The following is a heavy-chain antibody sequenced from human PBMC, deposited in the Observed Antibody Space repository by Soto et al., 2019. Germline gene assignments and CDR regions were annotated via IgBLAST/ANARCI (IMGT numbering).Heavy chain of an antibody. CDR1: GFTFSGYG. D-gene: IGHD6-13*01. J-gene: IGHJ4*02. CDR2: IWYEGANE. CDR3: ARDVGNSWSYYFNF. V-gene: IGHV3-33*01. Sequence: QVQLVESGGGVVQPGTSLRLSCATSGFTFSGYGMYWVRQAPGKGLEWVAVIWYEGANEYYADSVKGRFTISRDNSKNTLYLQMNSLRAEDTAIYYCARDVGNSWSYYFNFWGQGTLVTVSS.